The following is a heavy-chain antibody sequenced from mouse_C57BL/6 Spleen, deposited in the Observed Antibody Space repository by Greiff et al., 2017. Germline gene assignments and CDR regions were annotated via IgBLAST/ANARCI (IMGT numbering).Heavy chain of an antibody. D-gene: IGHD3-2*02. CDR1: GYTFTSYW. CDR3: ARTAQARAFAY. V-gene: IGHV1-69*01. CDR2: IDPSDSYT. Sequence: QVQLKQPGAELVMPGASVKLSCKASGYTFTSYWMHWVKQRPGQGLEWIGEIDPSDSYTNYNQKFKGKSTLTVDKSSSTAYMQLSSLTSEDSAVYYCARTAQARAFAYWGQGTLVTVSA. J-gene: IGHJ3*01.